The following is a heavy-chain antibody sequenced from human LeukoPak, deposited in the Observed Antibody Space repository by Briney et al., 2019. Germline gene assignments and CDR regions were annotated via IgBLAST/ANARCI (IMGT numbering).Heavy chain of an antibody. CDR2: INHSGST. CDR3: ASNYDILTGSSD. V-gene: IGHV4-34*01. CDR1: GGSFSGYY. Sequence: PSETLSLTCAVYGGSFSGYYWSWIRQPPGKGLEWIGEINHSGSTNYNPSLKSRVTISVDTSKNQFSLKLSSVTAADTAVYYCASNYDILTGSSDWGQGTLVTVSS. J-gene: IGHJ4*02. D-gene: IGHD3-9*01.